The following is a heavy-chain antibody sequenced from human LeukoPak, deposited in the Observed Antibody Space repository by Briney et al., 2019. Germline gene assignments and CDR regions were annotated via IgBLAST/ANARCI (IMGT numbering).Heavy chain of an antibody. Sequence: SGTLSLTCAVSGGSISSSNWWSWVRQPPGQGLEWIGEIYHSGSTNYNPSLKSRVTISVDKSKNQFSLKLSSVTAADTAVYYCARGSTTVTAYYFDYWGQGTLVTVSS. D-gene: IGHD4-17*01. V-gene: IGHV4-4*02. CDR3: ARGSTTVTAYYFDY. CDR1: GGSISSSNW. J-gene: IGHJ4*02. CDR2: IYHSGST.